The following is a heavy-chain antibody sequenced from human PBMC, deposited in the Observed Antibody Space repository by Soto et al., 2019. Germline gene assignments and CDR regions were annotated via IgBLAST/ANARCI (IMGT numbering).Heavy chain of an antibody. CDR1: GYTFTGYY. J-gene: IGHJ5*02. Sequence: ASVKVSCKASGYTFTGYYMHWVRQAPGQGLEWMGWINPNSGGTSYAQKFQGRVTMTRDTSISTAYMELSRLRSDDTAVYYCARDLAPYYYDSSGYYHWGQGTLVTVSS. D-gene: IGHD3-22*01. CDR3: ARDLAPYYYDSSGYYH. CDR2: INPNSGGT. V-gene: IGHV1-2*02.